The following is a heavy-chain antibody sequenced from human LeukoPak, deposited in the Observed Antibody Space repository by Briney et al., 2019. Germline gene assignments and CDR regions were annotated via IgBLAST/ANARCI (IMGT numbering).Heavy chain of an antibody. J-gene: IGHJ3*02. Sequence: GGSLRLSCSASGFTFRGYAMLWVRQAPGKGLECVSGISNTGGSTYYADSVKGRFTISRDNANNSLYLQMNSLRDEDTAVYYCARDGRPFDIWGQGTMVTVSS. CDR2: ISNTGGST. CDR3: ARDGRPFDI. V-gene: IGHV3-64*04. CDR1: GFTFRGYA.